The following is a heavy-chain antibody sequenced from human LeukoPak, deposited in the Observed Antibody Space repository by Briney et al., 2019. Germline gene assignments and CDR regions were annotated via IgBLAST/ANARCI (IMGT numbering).Heavy chain of an antibody. J-gene: IGHJ4*02. CDR1: GFTFISYA. CDR3: AKGYSSSGTYNTPFDY. D-gene: IGHD3-10*01. Sequence: GGSLRLSCAASGFTFISYAMSWVRQAPGKGLEWASVISSGGSTGYVDSVKGRFTISRDYSKNTMYLQMDSLRAEDSAVYYCAKGYSSSGTYNTPFDYWGQGTLVTVSS. V-gene: IGHV3-23*01. CDR2: ISSGGST.